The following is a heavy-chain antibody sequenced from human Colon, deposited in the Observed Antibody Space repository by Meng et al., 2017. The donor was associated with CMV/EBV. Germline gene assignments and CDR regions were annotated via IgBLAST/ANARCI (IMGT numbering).Heavy chain of an antibody. CDR1: GFTFSAYE. Sequence: GSLKISCGASGFTFSAYEMNWVRQAPGKGLEWISYINSRGSTTSYADSVKGRFTVSRDNANSSLFLQMNSLRAEDTAVYYCARDRLVTPLVTSYYYGMDVWGQGTTVTVSS. V-gene: IGHV3-48*03. CDR3: ARDRLVTPLVTSYYYGMDV. D-gene: IGHD2-21*02. J-gene: IGHJ6*02. CDR2: INSRGSTT.